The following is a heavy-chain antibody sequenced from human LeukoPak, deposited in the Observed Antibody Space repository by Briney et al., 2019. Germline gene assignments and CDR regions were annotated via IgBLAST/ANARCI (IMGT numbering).Heavy chain of an antibody. D-gene: IGHD3-22*01. Sequence: PGGSLRLSCAASGFTFSSYAMSWVRQAPGKGLEWVSTISGNGGRTYYADSVKGRFTISRDNSKNTLYLQMDSLRAEDTAVYYCASYYDSTFDYWGQGTLVTVSS. CDR1: GFTFSSYA. J-gene: IGHJ4*02. CDR3: ASYYDSTFDY. CDR2: ISGNGGRT. V-gene: IGHV3-23*01.